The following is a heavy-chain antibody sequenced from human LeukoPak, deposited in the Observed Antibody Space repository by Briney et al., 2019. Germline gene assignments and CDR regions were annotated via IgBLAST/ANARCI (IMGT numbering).Heavy chain of an antibody. CDR2: IYTSGST. CDR3: ARGFGAGNYYYGWFDP. CDR1: GGPISSGSYY. J-gene: IGHJ5*02. D-gene: IGHD3-10*01. Sequence: SETLSLTCTVSGGPISSGSYYWSWIRQPAGKGLEWIGRIYTSGSTNYNPSLKSRVTISVDTSKNQFSLKLSSVTAADTAVYYCARGFGAGNYYYGWFDPWGQGTLVSVSS. V-gene: IGHV4-61*02.